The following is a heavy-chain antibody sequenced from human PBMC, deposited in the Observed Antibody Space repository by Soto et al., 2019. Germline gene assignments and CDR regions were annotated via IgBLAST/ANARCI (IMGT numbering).Heavy chain of an antibody. CDR2: IKSKIEGGTT. V-gene: IGHV3-15*01. Sequence: EVQLVESGGGWVKPGGSLRLSFAASGFTFSNAWRSWVRQAPGRGREWVGRIKSKIEGGTTDYAAPVKGRFTISIDDSKNTLYLQMNSLKTEDTAVYYCTTGIAGAVAGTGDYWGQGTLVTVSS. CDR3: TTGIAGAVAGTGDY. D-gene: IGHD6-19*01. CDR1: GFTFSNAW. J-gene: IGHJ4*02.